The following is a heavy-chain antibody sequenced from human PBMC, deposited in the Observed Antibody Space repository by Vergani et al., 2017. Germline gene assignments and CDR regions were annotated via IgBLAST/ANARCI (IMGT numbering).Heavy chain of an antibody. CDR1: GYTFINYG. Sequence: QVQLVQSGAEVKKPGASVKVSCKTSGYTFINYGVSWVRQAPGQGLEWMGWISVNNGNTNYAQKFRGRVTLTTDASTSTAYMEVRSLTSDDTAVYYCATDIQQEGDYWGQGTLVTVSS. CDR2: ISVNNGNT. V-gene: IGHV1-18*01. D-gene: IGHD2-21*01. CDR3: ATDIQQEGDY. J-gene: IGHJ4*02.